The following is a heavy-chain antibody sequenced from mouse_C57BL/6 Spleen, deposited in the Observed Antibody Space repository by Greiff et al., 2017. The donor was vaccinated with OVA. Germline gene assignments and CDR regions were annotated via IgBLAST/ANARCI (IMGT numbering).Heavy chain of an antibody. CDR1: GYAFSSYW. V-gene: IGHV1-80*01. J-gene: IGHJ4*01. CDR3: ARGDYYGSSLMDY. D-gene: IGHD1-1*01. CDR2: IYPGDGDT. Sequence: VQLQQSGAELVKPGASVKISCKASGYAFSSYWMNWVKQRPGKGLEWIGQIYPGDGDTNNNGKFKGKATLTADKSSSTAYMQLSSLTSEDSAVYFCARGDYYGSSLMDYWGQGTSVTVSS.